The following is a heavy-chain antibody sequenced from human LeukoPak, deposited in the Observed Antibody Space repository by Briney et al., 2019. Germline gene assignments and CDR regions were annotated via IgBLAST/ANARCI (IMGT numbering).Heavy chain of an antibody. CDR2: IYYTGST. V-gene: IGHV4-59*08. CDR3: AGTTVTTYSDHFVF. Sequence: SETLSLTCFVSGGSISTYNWSWVRQLPGRALEWIGYIYYTGSTNYHPSLKSRVTISVDTSKNQFPLRLNSVTAADTAVYYCAGTTVTTYSDHFVFWGQGTLVTVSS. J-gene: IGHJ4*02. CDR1: GGSISTYN. D-gene: IGHD4-17*01.